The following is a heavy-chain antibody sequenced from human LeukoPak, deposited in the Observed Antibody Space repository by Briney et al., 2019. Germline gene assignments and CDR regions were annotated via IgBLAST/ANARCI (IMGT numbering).Heavy chain of an antibody. D-gene: IGHD6-19*01. V-gene: IGHV1-18*01. J-gene: IGHJ4*02. CDR1: GYTFTSYG. Sequence: ASVKVSCKASGYTFTSYGISWVRQAPGQGLEWMGWISAYNGNTNYAQKLQGRVTMTTDTSTSTAYMELRGLRSDDTAVYYCARTIAVAVMGDYWGQGTLVTVSS. CDR2: ISAYNGNT. CDR3: ARTIAVAVMGDY.